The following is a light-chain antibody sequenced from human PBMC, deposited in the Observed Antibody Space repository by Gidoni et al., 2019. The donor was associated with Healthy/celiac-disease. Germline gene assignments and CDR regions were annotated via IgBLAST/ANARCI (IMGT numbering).Light chain of an antibody. V-gene: IGKV1-5*03. J-gene: IGKJ1*01. CDR1: QSISSW. CDR3: QQYNSYSRT. CDR2: KAS. Sequence: DIQMTQSPSTLSASVGDRVTIPCRASQSISSWLAWYQKKPGKAPKLLIYKASSLESGVPSRFSGSGSGTEFTLTISSLQPDDFATYYCQQYNSYSRTFGQGTKVEIK.